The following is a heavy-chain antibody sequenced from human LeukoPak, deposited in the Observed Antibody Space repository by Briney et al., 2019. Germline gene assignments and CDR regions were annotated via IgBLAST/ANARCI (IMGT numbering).Heavy chain of an antibody. Sequence: PGGSLRLSCAASGFTFSIYAMSWVRQAPGKGLEWVSSITSSGTGTYYAESVKGRFTISRDNSENTLYLRMNSLRAEDTAVYYCAKDRPNYYDSSGHYYRRNGDSWGQGTLVTASS. CDR3: AKDRPNYYDSSGHYYRRNGDS. CDR1: GFTFSIYA. D-gene: IGHD3-22*01. V-gene: IGHV3-23*01. CDR2: ITSSGTGT. J-gene: IGHJ5*01.